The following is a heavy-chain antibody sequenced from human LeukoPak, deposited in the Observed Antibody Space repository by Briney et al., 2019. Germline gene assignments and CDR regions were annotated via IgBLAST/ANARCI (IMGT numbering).Heavy chain of an antibody. CDR1: GFTFSHYE. J-gene: IGHJ5*02. CDR3: ARADVGPFDP. D-gene: IGHD3-10*02. Sequence: GGSLRLSCIGSGFTFSHYEMNWVRQAPGKGLEWVSYISSSGGTIYYADSVKGRFTISRDNAKNSLYLQVNSLRAEDTAVYYCARADVGPFDPWGQGTLATVSS. V-gene: IGHV3-48*03. CDR2: ISSSGGTI.